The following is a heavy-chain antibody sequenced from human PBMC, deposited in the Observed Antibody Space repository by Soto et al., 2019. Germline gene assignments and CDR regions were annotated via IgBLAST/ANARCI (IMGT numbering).Heavy chain of an antibody. CDR1: GYTFTGSY. CDR3: ARDKAIFGVVIIVY. D-gene: IGHD3-3*01. J-gene: IGHJ4*02. CDR2: INPNSGGT. V-gene: IGHV1-2*02. Sequence: QVQLVQPGAGLKRPGASLKVSCKASGYTFTGSYMHWVQKAPGQGLEWRGWINPNSGGTNYAQKFRGRVTMTRDTSISTAYMELSRLRSDDTAVYYCARDKAIFGVVIIVYWGQGTLVTVSS.